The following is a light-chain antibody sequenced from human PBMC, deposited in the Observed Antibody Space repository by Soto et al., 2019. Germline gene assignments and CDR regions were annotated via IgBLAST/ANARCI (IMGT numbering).Light chain of an antibody. J-gene: IGKJ4*01. CDR2: WAS. V-gene: IGKV4-1*01. CDR3: QQYYGTPLT. CDR1: QSVLYTSTNKNY. Sequence: DIVMTQSPDSLAVSLGERATINCKSSQSVLYTSTNKNYLAWYQQRPGQPPKLHIYWASTRESGVPDRFSGSGSGTDFTLTISSLQAEDVAVYYCQQYYGTPLTFGGGTKVEIK.